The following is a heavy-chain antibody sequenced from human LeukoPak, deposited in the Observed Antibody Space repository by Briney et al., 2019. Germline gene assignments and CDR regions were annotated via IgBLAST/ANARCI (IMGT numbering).Heavy chain of an antibody. Sequence: SETLSLTCAGYGVTFSGYYWSWIRQPPGKGLEWMREINHSGSTNYNPSLKSRVTISVDTSKNQFSLKLSSVTAADTAVYYCARGSHYDFWSGYYQHWGQGTLVTVSS. CDR3: ARGSHYDFWSGYYQH. V-gene: IGHV4-34*01. J-gene: IGHJ1*01. CDR2: INHSGST. D-gene: IGHD3-3*01. CDR1: GVTFSGYY.